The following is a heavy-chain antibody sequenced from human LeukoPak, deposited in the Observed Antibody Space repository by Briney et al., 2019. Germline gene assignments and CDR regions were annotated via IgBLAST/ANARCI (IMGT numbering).Heavy chain of an antibody. CDR1: GFTFSTYA. D-gene: IGHD6-19*01. CDR2: ISGSGDRT. J-gene: IGHJ4*02. Sequence: PGGSLRLSCAASGFTFSTYAMSWVRQAPGKGLEWVSAISGSGDRTYHADSVKGRFTTSRDNSKNTLYLQMNSLRAEDTAVYYCAKAYSSGWYRLTYFDYWGQGTLVTVSS. V-gene: IGHV3-23*01. CDR3: AKAYSSGWYRLTYFDY.